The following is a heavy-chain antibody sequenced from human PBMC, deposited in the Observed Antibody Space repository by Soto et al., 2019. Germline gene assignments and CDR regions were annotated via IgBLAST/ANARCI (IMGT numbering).Heavy chain of an antibody. V-gene: IGHV3-30-3*01. D-gene: IGHD5-12*01. CDR2: ISYDGSNK. CDR1: GFTFSSYA. J-gene: IGHJ3*02. CDR3: ARDVPSGYDYLGAFDI. Sequence: QVQLVESGGGVVQPGRSLRLSCAASGFTFSSYAMHWVRQAPGKGLEWVAVISYDGSNKYYADSVKGRFTISRDNSKNTLYLQMSSLRAEDTAVYYCARDVPSGYDYLGAFDIWGQGTMVTVSS.